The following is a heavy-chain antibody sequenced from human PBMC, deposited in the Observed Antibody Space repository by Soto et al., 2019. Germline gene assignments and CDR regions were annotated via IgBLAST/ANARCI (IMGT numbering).Heavy chain of an antibody. CDR2: IIPIFGTA. V-gene: IGHV1-69*01. Sequence: QVQLVQSGAEVQKPGSSVKVSCKASGGTFSSYAISWVRQAPGQGLEWMGGIIPIFGTANYAQKFQGRVTITANESTSTAYMELSSLRSEDTAVYYCARVLTTVVTPGDGMDVWGQGTTVTVSS. J-gene: IGHJ6*02. CDR1: GGTFSSYA. CDR3: ARVLTTVVTPGDGMDV. D-gene: IGHD4-17*01.